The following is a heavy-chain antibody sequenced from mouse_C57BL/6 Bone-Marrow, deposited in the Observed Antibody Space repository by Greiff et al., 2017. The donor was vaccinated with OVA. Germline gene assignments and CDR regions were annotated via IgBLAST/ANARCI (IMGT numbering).Heavy chain of an antibody. CDR1: GYTFTSYW. J-gene: IGHJ3*01. CDR3: ASWDFAY. Sequence: VQLQQPGAELVKPGASVKLSCKASGYTFTSYWMQWVKQRPGQGLEWIGEIDPSDSYTNCNQKFKGKATLTVDTSSSTAYMQLSSLTSEDSAVYYCASWDFAYGGQGTLVTVSA. V-gene: IGHV1-50*01. D-gene: IGHD4-1*01. CDR2: IDPSDSYT.